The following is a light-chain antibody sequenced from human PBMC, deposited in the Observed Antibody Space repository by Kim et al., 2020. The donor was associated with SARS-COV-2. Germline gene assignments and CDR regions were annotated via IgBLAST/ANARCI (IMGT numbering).Light chain of an antibody. Sequence: ALGQTVRITCQGDSLRSYNASWYQQKPGQAPELVIYGKNNRPSGIPDRFSGSSSGNTASLTITGAQAEDEADYYCNSRDSSGNHWVFGGGTQLTVL. V-gene: IGLV3-19*01. CDR3: NSRDSSGNHWV. CDR2: GKN. J-gene: IGLJ3*02. CDR1: SLRSYN.